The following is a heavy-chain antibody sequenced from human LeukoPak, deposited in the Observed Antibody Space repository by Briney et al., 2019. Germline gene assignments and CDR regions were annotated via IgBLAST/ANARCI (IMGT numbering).Heavy chain of an antibody. CDR2: ISGSGGST. D-gene: IGHD5-18*01. J-gene: IGHJ4*02. CDR1: GFTFSSYA. V-gene: IGHV3-23*01. CDR3: AKATRGYSYGDFDY. Sequence: GGXLRLSCAASGFTFSSYAMSWVRQAPGKGLEWVSAISGSGGSTYYADSVKGRFTISRDNSKNTLYLQMNSLRAEDTAVYYCAKATRGYSYGDFDYWGQGTLVTVSS.